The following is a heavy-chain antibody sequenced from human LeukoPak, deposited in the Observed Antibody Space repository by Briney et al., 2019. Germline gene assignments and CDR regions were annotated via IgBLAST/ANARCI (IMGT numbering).Heavy chain of an antibody. D-gene: IGHD7-27*01. J-gene: IGHJ6*02. V-gene: IGHV4-59*08. CDR2: IYYTGRA. CDR1: GVSIGSYY. CDR3: ARHGAWGARYHYYGMDV. Sequence: SETLSLTCNVSGVSIGSYYWSWIRQSPGKGPEWIGYIYYTGRAKYNPSLESRVSMSFDTSRNQFSLKVNSVSAADTAVYSCARHGAWGARYHYYGMDVWGQGTTVTVSS.